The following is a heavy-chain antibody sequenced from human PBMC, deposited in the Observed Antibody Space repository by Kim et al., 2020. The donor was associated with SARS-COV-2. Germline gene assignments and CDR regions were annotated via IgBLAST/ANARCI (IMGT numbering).Heavy chain of an antibody. CDR2: K. CDR3: ARDLYNYYFDY. J-gene: IGHJ4*02. V-gene: IGHV3-33*01. D-gene: IGHD1-1*01. Sequence: KYYADSVKGRFTISRDISKNTLYLQMNSLRAEDTAVYYCARDLYNYYFDYWGQGTLVTVSS.